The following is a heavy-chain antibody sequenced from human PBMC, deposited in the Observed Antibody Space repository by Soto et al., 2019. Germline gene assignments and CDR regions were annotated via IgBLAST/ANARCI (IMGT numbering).Heavy chain of an antibody. Sequence: GGSLRLSCAASGFTFSNAWMSWVRQAPGKGLEWVGRIKGEADGGTTDYAAPVKGRITISRDHSRDTLYLQMNSLKTEDTAVYYCTTGLSNGYYNFDYWGQGTPVTVSS. CDR1: GFTFSNAW. D-gene: IGHD3-22*01. V-gene: IGHV3-15*01. CDR3: TTGLSNGYYNFDY. J-gene: IGHJ4*02. CDR2: IKGEADGGTT.